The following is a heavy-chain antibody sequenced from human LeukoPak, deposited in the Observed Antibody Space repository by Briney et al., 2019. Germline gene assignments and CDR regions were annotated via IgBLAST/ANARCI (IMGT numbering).Heavy chain of an antibody. CDR1: GGSISSYY. Sequence: SETLSLTCTVSGGSISSYYWSWIRQPPGKGLVWIGYIYYSGSTNYNPSLKSRVTISVDTSKNQFSLKLSSVTAADTAVYYCATGKRQQLYFDYWGQGTLVTVSS. CDR2: IYYSGST. V-gene: IGHV4-59*01. J-gene: IGHJ4*02. CDR3: ATGKRQQLYFDY. D-gene: IGHD6-13*01.